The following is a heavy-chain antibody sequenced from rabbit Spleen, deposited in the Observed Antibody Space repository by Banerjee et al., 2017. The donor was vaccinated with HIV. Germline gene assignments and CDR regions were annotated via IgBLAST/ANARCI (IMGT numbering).Heavy chain of an antibody. V-gene: IGHV1S45*01. J-gene: IGHJ4*01. Sequence: QEQLEESGGDLVKPGASLTLTCTASGFTISSNYWICWVRQAPGKGLEWIACIYASTGKPVYATWASGRFTISRTSSTTVTLRMTSLTVADRATYFCARDLFGVIGWNFYLLGPGTLVTVS. CDR3: ARDLFGVIGWNFYL. CDR2: IYASTGKP. D-gene: IGHD5-1*01. CDR1: GFTISSNYW.